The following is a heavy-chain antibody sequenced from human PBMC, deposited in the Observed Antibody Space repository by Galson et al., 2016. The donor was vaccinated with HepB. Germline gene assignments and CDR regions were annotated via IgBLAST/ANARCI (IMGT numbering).Heavy chain of an antibody. J-gene: IGHJ6*02. Sequence: SETLSLTCTVSGASISSTSYYWGWIRQPPGKGLEWIGSIYYSGTAYYNASLKSRVTMSVDTSKNQFSLRLRSVTAADTAVYYCARHTTLSYYYHYPMDVWGQGTTVTVSS. CDR2: IYYSGTA. CDR3: ARHTTLSYYYHYPMDV. D-gene: IGHD1-1*01. CDR1: GASISSTSYY. V-gene: IGHV4-39*01.